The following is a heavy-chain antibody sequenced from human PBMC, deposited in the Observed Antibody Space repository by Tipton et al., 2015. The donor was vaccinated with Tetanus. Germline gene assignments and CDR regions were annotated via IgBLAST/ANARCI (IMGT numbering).Heavy chain of an antibody. CDR2: IPFDGRNE. Sequence: QLVQSGGGVVQPGRSLRLSCAASGFRFSYSGMHWVRQAPGKGLEWVAVIPFDGRNERYADSVKGRFIISRDNSKNTLYLQMTSLRAEDTAIYFCTKDRSGPSPYWGQGTLVTVSS. V-gene: IGHV3-30*18. CDR3: TKDRSGPSPY. CDR1: GFRFSYSG. D-gene: IGHD1-26*01. J-gene: IGHJ4*02.